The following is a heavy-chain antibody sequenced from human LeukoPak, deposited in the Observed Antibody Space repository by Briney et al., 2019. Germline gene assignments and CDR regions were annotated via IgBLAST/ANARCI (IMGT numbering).Heavy chain of an antibody. D-gene: IGHD5-18*01. J-gene: IGHJ4*02. CDR1: GFTFSDYY. V-gene: IGHV3-11*04. CDR2: ISSSGSTI. Sequence: PGGSLRLSCAASGFTFSDYYMSWIRQAPGKGLEWVSYISSSGSTIYYADSVKGRFTISRDNAKNSLYLQMNSLRAEDTAVYYCARDRDTAMVNSGEFDYWGQGTLVTVSS. CDR3: ARDRDTAMVNSGEFDY.